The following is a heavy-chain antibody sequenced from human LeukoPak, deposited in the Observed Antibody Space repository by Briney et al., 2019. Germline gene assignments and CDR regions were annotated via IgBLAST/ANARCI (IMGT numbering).Heavy chain of an antibody. J-gene: IGHJ4*02. CDR3: ARARGGLLVQGFDH. CDR1: GGSISSYY. CDR2: IYYTGST. Sequence: SETLSLTCTVSGGSISSYYWSWSRQPPGKGLEWIGYIYYTGSTNYNPSLKSRVTISVDTSKNQFSLKLSSVTAADTAMYYCARARGGLLVQGFDHWGQGSLVTVSS. D-gene: IGHD3-10*01. V-gene: IGHV4-59*01.